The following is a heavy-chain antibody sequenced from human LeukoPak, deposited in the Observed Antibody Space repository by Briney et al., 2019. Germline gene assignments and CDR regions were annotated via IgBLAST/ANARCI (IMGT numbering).Heavy chain of an antibody. CDR1: GFTFSSYG. CDR2: IWYDGSNK. V-gene: IGHV3-33*01. D-gene: IGHD6-13*01. Sequence: PGGSLRLSCAASGFTFSSYGMHWVRQAPGKGLEWVAVIWYDGSNKYYADSVKGRFTISRDNSKNTLYLQMTSLRAEDTAVYYCATSSSSWDYFDYWGQGTLVTVSS. CDR3: ATSSSSWDYFDY. J-gene: IGHJ4*02.